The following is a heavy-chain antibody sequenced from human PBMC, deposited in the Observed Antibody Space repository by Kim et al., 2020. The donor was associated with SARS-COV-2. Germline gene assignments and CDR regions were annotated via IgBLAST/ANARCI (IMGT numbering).Heavy chain of an antibody. Sequence: YADSVKGRFTISRHNAKNTLYLQMNSLGAEDTAVYYCAKDSFLVPPTFDYWGQGTLVTVSS. CDR3: AKDSFLVPPTFDY. D-gene: IGHD2-2*01. J-gene: IGHJ4*02. V-gene: IGHV3-23*01.